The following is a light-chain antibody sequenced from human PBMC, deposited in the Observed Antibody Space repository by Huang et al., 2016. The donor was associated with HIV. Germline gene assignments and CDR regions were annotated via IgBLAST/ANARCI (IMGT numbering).Light chain of an antibody. V-gene: IGKV1-39*01. CDR2: GVS. CDR3: QQSYSALIT. Sequence: IQLTQSPTSLSASVGDRVTIACRASQAIGTYLNWFQQKPGRAPRVLSSGVSSLHTGSPSRFSVSGAGTEFTLIIRGLQFDDFSTYFCQQSYSALITFGQGTRLEIK. CDR1: QAIGTY. J-gene: IGKJ5*01.